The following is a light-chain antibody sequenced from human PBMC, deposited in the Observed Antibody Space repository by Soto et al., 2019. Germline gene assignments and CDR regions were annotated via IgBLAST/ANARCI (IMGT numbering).Light chain of an antibody. V-gene: IGKV3-20*01. CDR1: QSVSSSY. Sequence: EIVLTQSPGTLSLSPGERATISCRASQSVSSSYLAWYQQKPGQAPRLLIYGASSRDTGIPARFSCSGSGPDITLTISRLEPEDLAVYYCQQYGSASWTFGQGTKVEIK. CDR3: QQYGSASWT. J-gene: IGKJ1*01. CDR2: GAS.